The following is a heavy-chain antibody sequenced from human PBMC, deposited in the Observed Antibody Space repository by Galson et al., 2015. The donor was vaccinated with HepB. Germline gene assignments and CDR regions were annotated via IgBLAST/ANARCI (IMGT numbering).Heavy chain of an antibody. CDR2: MTGSGGST. D-gene: IGHD6-19*01. J-gene: IGHJ6*02. CDR3: ARGYSSGWGYGMDV. V-gene: IGHV3-23*01. Sequence: SLRLSCAASGFTISSYAMNWIRQAPGKGLQWVSGMTGSGGSTYYAEPVKGRVTISRDNSKNTLFLQMNSLRAEDTAVYYCARGYSSGWGYGMDVWGQGTTVTVSS. CDR1: GFTISSYA.